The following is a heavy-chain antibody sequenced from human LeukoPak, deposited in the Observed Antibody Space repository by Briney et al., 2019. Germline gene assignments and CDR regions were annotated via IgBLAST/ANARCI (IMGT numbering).Heavy chain of an antibody. CDR3: AKSGDILTGYPPWYFDY. CDR2: ISGSGGST. J-gene: IGHJ4*02. CDR1: GFTFSSYA. D-gene: IGHD3-9*01. V-gene: IGHV3-23*01. Sequence: GGSLRLSCAASGFTFSSYAMSWVRQAPGKGLEWVSAISGSGGSTYYADSVKGRFTISRDNSKNTLYLQMNGLRAEDTAVYYCAKSGDILTGYPPWYFDYWGQGTLVTVSS.